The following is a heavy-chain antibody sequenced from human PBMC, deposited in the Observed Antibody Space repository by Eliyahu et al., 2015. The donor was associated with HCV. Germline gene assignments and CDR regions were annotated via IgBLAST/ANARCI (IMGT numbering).Heavy chain of an antibody. CDR2: IYWDDDK. D-gene: IGHD2-2*01. J-gene: IGHJ6*02. CDR3: AHSPRSTSSHFWYYYYGMDV. CDR1: GFSLSTSGVG. V-gene: IGHV2-5*02. Sequence: QITLKESGPTLVKPTQTLTLTCTFSGFSLSTSGVGVGWIRQPPGKALEWLALIYWDDDKRYSPSLKSRLTITKDTSKNQVVLTMTNMDPVDTATYYCAHSPRSTSSHFWYYYYGMDVWGQGTTVTVSS.